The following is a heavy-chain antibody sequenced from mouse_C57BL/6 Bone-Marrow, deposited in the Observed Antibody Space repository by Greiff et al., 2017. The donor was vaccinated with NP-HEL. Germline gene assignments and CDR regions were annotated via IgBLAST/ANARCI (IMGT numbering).Heavy chain of an antibody. CDR3: ARQLAYGAWFAY. V-gene: IGHV5-12*01. Sequence: EVNLVESGGGLVQPGGSLKLSCAASGFTFSDYYMYWVRQTPEKRLEWVAYISNGGGSTYYPDTVKGRFTISRDNAKNTLYLQMSRLKSEDTAMYYCARQLAYGAWFAYWGQGTLVTVSA. CDR1: GFTFSDYY. D-gene: IGHD1-1*01. J-gene: IGHJ3*01. CDR2: ISNGGGST.